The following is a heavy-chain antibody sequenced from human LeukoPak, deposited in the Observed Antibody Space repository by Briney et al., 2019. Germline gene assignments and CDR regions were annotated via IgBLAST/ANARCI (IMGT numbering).Heavy chain of an antibody. D-gene: IGHD3-10*01. CDR3: AREGDGSGVDV. Sequence: PSETLSLTCTVSGGSISSYYWSWIRQPPGKGLEWIGYIYYSGSTNYNPSLKSRVTISVDTSKNQFSLKLSSVTAADTAVYYCAREGDGSGVDVWGQGTTVTVSS. V-gene: IGHV4-59*12. CDR2: IYYSGST. J-gene: IGHJ6*02. CDR1: GGSISSYY.